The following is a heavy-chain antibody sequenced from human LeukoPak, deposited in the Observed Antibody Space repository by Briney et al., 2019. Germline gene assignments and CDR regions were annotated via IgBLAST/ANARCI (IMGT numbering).Heavy chain of an antibody. CDR3: ARGPGRDGYNLFDY. D-gene: IGHD5-24*01. Sequence: GGSLRLSCAASGFTVSSNYMSWVRQAPGKGLEWVSVIYSGGSTYYADSVKGRFTISRDNSKNTLYLQMNSLRAEDTAVYYCARGPGRDGYNLFDYWGQGTPVTVSS. V-gene: IGHV3-66*01. CDR2: IYSGGST. CDR1: GFTVSSNY. J-gene: IGHJ4*02.